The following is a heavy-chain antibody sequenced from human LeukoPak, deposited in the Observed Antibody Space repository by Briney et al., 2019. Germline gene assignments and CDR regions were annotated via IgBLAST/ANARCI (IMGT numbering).Heavy chain of an antibody. CDR2: IIPLFGTP. V-gene: IGHV1-69*05. Sequence: ASVKVSCKASGGTFSSYTISWVRQAPGQGLEWMGGIIPLFGTPDYAQKFQDRLTITRNTSISTAYMELSSLRSEDTAVYYCVVSSTTLNYYYYYYMDVWGKGTTVTISS. J-gene: IGHJ6*03. CDR3: VVSSTTLNYYYYYYMDV. D-gene: IGHD2-2*01. CDR1: GGTFSSYT.